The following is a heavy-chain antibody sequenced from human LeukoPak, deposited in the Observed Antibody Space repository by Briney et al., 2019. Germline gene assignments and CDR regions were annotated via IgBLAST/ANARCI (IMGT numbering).Heavy chain of an antibody. CDR2: INHSGST. D-gene: IGHD3-22*01. CDR3: ARGVVVTYDAFDI. J-gene: IGHJ3*02. CDR1: GGSFSGYY. V-gene: IGHV4-34*01. Sequence: SETLSLTCAVYGGSFSGYYWSWIRQPPGKGLEWIGEINHSGSTNYNPSPKSRVTISVDTSKNQFSLKLSSVTAADTAVYYCARGVVVTYDAFDIWGQGTMVTVSS.